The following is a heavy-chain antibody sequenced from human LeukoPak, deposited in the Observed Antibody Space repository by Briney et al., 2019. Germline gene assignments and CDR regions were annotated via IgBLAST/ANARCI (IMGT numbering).Heavy chain of an antibody. CDR2: INHSGST. CDR3: ARDVFGDHGDY. Sequence: PSETLSLTCAVCGGSFSGYYWSWIRQPPGKGLEWIGEINHSGSTNYNPSLKSRVTISVDTSKNQFSLKLSSVTAADTAVYYCARDVFGDHGDYWGQGTLVTVSS. V-gene: IGHV4-34*01. D-gene: IGHD4-17*01. J-gene: IGHJ4*02. CDR1: GGSFSGYY.